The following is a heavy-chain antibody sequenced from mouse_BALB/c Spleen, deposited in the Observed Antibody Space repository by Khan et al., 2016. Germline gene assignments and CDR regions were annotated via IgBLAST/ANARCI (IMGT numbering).Heavy chain of an antibody. CDR3: ARGIEYYFDY. Sequence: QVQLQQSGAELVRPGVSVKISCKGSGYTFTDYAIHWVKQSHAKSLEWIGVISTSYGETNYNQKFKGRATMTVDKSSSTAYMELARLTSEESAIYYCARGIEYYFDYWGQGTTLTGSS. CDR2: ISTSYGET. V-gene: IGHV1S137*01. CDR1: GYTFTDYA. J-gene: IGHJ2*01.